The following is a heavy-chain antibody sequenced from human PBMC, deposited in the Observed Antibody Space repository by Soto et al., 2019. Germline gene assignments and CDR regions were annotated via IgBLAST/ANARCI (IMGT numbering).Heavy chain of an antibody. CDR3: ARDCAGYSSGWYQRGGFDY. J-gene: IGHJ4*02. V-gene: IGHV3-33*01. CDR2: IWYDGSNK. D-gene: IGHD6-19*01. Sequence: QVQLVESGGGVVQPGRSLRLSCAASGFTFSSYGMHWVRQAPGKGLEWVAVIWYDGSNKYYADSVKGRFTTSRDNSXNXLXXQMNSLRAEDTAVYYCARDCAGYSSGWYQRGGFDYWGQGTLVTVSS. CDR1: GFTFSSYG.